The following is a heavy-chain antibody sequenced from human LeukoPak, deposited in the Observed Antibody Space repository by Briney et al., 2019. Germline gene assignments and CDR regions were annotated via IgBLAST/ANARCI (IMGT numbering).Heavy chain of an antibody. V-gene: IGHV3-11*01. CDR3: ARGPPYSSSWYGAFDI. D-gene: IGHD6-13*01. CDR2: ISRSGNTI. Sequence: GGSLRLSFAASGYTFSNYYMSWIRQSPGKGLEWVIYISRSGNTIFYTVSLKRRFTISRDNAKNSLFLQMNSLRADDTAVYYCARGPPYSSSWYGAFDIWGQGTMVTASS. CDR1: GYTFSNYY. J-gene: IGHJ3*02.